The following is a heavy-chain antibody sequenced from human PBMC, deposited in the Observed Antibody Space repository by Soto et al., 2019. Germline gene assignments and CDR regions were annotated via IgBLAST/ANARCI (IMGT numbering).Heavy chain of an antibody. V-gene: IGHV1-8*01. D-gene: IGHD3-10*01. CDR1: GYTFSTYD. J-gene: IGHJ6*02. Sequence: QVQLVQSGAEVKKPGASVKVSCETSGYTFSTYDINWVRQVPGQGLEWMGWMNPNSGDTGYAQKFLGRLTMTRDSSIRTVYMELSSLSSEDTAVYYCARVNYYGSGSHQDFFYFYALDVWGQGPTVTVSS. CDR2: MNPNSGDT. CDR3: ARVNYYGSGSHQDFFYFYALDV.